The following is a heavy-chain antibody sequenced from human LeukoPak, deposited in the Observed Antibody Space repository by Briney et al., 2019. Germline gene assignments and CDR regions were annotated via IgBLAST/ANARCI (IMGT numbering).Heavy chain of an antibody. V-gene: IGHV4-59*01. J-gene: IGHJ3*02. CDR3: ARDKRDGYNNDAFDI. CDR1: GGSISNYY. D-gene: IGHD5-24*01. CDR2: IYYSGST. Sequence: SETLSLTCTVSGGSISNYYWSWIRQPPGKGLEWIGYIYYSGSTNYNPSLKSRVTISVDTSKNQFSLKLSSVTAADTAVYYCARDKRDGYNNDAFDIWGQGTMVTVSS.